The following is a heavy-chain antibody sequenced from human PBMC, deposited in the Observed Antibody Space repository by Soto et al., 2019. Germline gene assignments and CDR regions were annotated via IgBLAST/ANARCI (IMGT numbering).Heavy chain of an antibody. CDR3: AKEAAGSRGLNWFDP. Sequence: GGFLRQSCPSAELTFCSCSIILVRNSPGKGLEWVSAISGSGGSTYYADSVKGRFTISRDNSKNTLYLQMNSLRAEDTAVYYCAKEAAGSRGLNWFDPWGQGNLVTGSS. D-gene: IGHD6-13*01. CDR1: ELTFCSCS. J-gene: IGHJ5*02. V-gene: IGHV3-23*01. CDR2: ISGSGGST.